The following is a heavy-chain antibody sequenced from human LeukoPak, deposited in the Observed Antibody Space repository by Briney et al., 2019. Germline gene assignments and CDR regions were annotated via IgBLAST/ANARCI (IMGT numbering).Heavy chain of an antibody. CDR1: GYTFTSYY. V-gene: IGHV1-46*01. CDR2: INPSGGST. J-gene: IGHJ4*02. CDR3: AREYEPLFDY. Sequence: ASVKVSCTASGYTFTSYYMHWVRQAPGQGLEWMGIINPSGGSTSYAQKFQGRVTMTRDTSTGTVYMELSSLRSEDTAVYYCAREYEPLFDYWGQGTLVTVSS. D-gene: IGHD3-16*01.